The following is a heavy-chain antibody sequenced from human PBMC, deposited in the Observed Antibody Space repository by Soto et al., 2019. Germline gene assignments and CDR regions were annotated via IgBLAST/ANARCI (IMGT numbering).Heavy chain of an antibody. CDR1: GYTFTSYD. CDR2: MNPNSGNT. J-gene: IGHJ4*02. V-gene: IGHV1-8*01. CDR3: ASSRGYSYGVDY. D-gene: IGHD5-18*01. Sequence: ASVKVSCKASGYTFTSYDINWVRQATGQGLEWMGWMNPNSGNTGYAQKFQGRVTMTRNTSISTAYMELSSLRSEDTAVYYCASSRGYSYGVDYWGQGTLVTVSS.